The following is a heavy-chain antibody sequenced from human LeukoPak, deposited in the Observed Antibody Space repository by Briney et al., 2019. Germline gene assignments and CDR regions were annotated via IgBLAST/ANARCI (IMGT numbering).Heavy chain of an antibody. CDR3: ARDRGGATVWYFDL. Sequence: PGGSLRLSCAASGFTFSSYSRNWVRQAPGKGLEWVSYISSSSSTIYYADSVKGRFTISRDNAKNSLYLQMNSLRAEDTAVYYCARDRGGATVWYFDLWGRGTLVTVSS. D-gene: IGHD1-26*01. CDR2: ISSSSSTI. J-gene: IGHJ2*01. V-gene: IGHV3-48*04. CDR1: GFTFSSYS.